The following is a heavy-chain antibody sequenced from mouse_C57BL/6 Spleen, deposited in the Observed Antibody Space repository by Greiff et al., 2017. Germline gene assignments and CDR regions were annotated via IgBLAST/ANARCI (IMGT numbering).Heavy chain of an antibody. Sequence: QVQLQQSGPELVKPGASVKISCKASGYAFSSSWMNWVKQRPGKGLEWIGRIYPGDGDTNYNGKFKGKATLTADTSSSTAYMQLSSLTSEDSAVYFCARKVTTVVDYWGQGTTLTVSS. CDR3: ARKVTTVVDY. D-gene: IGHD1-1*01. V-gene: IGHV1-82*01. CDR2: IYPGDGDT. J-gene: IGHJ2*01. CDR1: GYAFSSSW.